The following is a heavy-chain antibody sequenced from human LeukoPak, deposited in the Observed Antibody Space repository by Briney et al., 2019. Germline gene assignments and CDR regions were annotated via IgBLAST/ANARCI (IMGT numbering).Heavy chain of an antibody. CDR3: AGRPGYSSSWYDEDYWYFDL. V-gene: IGHV4-38-2*01. Sequence: GSLRLSCAASGFTFSSYWMSWVRQAPGKGLEWIGSIYHSGSTYYNPSLKSRVTISVDTSKNQFSLKLSSVTAADTAVYYCAGRPGYSSSWYDEDYWYFDLWGRGTLVTVSS. J-gene: IGHJ2*01. CDR2: IYHSGST. CDR1: GFTFSSYW. D-gene: IGHD6-13*01.